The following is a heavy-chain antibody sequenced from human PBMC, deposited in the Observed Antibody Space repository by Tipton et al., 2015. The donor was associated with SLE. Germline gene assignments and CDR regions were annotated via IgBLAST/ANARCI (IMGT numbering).Heavy chain of an antibody. D-gene: IGHD2-2*01. CDR3: AKDSCRVCSSTSGAFDI. J-gene: IGHJ3*02. V-gene: IGHV3-30*02. CDR2: IRYDGSEN. Sequence: QLVQSGGGVVQPGGSLRLSCAASGFTFSSYGMHWVRQAPGKGLEWMAFIRYDGSENYYADSVKGRFTISRDNAQNTLYLQMNSLRAEDTAVYSCAKDSCRVCSSTSGAFDIWGPRDNGHRVF. CDR1: GFTFSSYG.